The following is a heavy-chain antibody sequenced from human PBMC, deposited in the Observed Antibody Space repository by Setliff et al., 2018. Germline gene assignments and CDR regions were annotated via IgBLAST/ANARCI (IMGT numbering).Heavy chain of an antibody. CDR3: ARESEFYYGSGTIDS. V-gene: IGHV4-59*01. J-gene: IGHJ4*02. CDR1: GGSISSYS. Sequence: PSETLSLTCNVSGGSISSYSWSWIRQAPGKGLEWIGYLYYSGNTNYNPSLKSRVTILFNTSKNQISLNLSSVTPADTAVYYCARESEFYYGSGTIDSWGPGTLVTVSS. CDR2: LYYSGNT. D-gene: IGHD3-10*01.